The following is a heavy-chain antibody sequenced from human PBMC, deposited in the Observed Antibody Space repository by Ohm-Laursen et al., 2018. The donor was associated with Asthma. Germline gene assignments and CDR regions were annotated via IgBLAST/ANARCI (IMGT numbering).Heavy chain of an antibody. CDR1: GFTFDDYA. CDR3: ACERSDIVVVRGCFDP. CDR2: ISWNSGSI. D-gene: IGHD2-2*01. Sequence: SLRLSCSASGFTFDDYAMHWVRQAPGKGLEWVSGISWNSGSIGYADSVKGRFTISRDNAKNSLYLQMNSLRAEDTAVYYCACERSDIVVVRGCFDPWGQGTLVTVSS. V-gene: IGHV3-9*01. J-gene: IGHJ5*02.